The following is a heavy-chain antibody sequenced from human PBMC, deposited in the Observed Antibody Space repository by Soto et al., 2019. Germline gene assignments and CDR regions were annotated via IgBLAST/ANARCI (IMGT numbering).Heavy chain of an antibody. CDR2: MNPNGGNT. J-gene: IGHJ3*02. D-gene: IGHD1-26*01. Sequence: ASVKVYCKASGYTFTSYDINWVRQATGQGLEWMGWMNPNGGNTGYAQKFQGRVTMTRNTSTSTVYMELSSLRSEDTAVYYCARVLMNSGGEDAFDIWGQGTMVTVSS. V-gene: IGHV1-8*01. CDR3: ARVLMNSGGEDAFDI. CDR1: GYTFTSYD.